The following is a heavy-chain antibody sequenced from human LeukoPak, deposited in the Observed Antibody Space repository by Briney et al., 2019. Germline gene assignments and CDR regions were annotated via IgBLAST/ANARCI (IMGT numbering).Heavy chain of an antibody. D-gene: IGHD1-26*01. J-gene: IGHJ5*02. CDR2: IKKDETEI. CDR3: ATLNWDDGEVSGFDH. Sequence: GGSLRLSCTASGFSFRNTWMSWVRQAPGKGLEWVANIKKDETEIYYADSVKGRFTISRANAKRSLYLQMNVLRAADTAVYYCATLNWDDGEVSGFDHWGRGIMVTVSS. CDR1: GFSFRNTW. V-gene: IGHV3-7*01.